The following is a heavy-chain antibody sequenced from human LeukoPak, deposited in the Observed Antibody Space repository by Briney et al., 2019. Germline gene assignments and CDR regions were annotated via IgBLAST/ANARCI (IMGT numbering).Heavy chain of an antibody. J-gene: IGHJ2*01. CDR3: ARHINWGSRVRGYFDL. V-gene: IGHV5-51*01. D-gene: IGHD7-27*01. CDR1: GYNFINYW. CDR2: IYPRDSDT. Sequence: GESLKISCEGSGYNFINYWIVWVRQMPGKRPEWMGIIYPRDSDTKYSPSFQGQVTISADKSISTANLQWSSLKTSDSAIYYCARHINWGSRVRGYFDLWGRGTLVTVSS.